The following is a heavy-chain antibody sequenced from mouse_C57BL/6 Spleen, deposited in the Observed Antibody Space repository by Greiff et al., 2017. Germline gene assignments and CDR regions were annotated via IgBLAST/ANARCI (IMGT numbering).Heavy chain of an antibody. CDR2: ISSGSSTI. V-gene: IGHV5-17*01. D-gene: IGHD3-2*02. J-gene: IGHJ4*01. CDR1: GFTFSDYG. CDR3: AREDSSGYVNAMDY. Sequence: EVQLVESGGGLVKPGGSLKLSCAASGFTFSDYGMHWVRQAPEKGLEWVAYISSGSSTIYYADTVKGRFTISRDNAKNTLFLQMTSLRSEDTAMYYCAREDSSGYVNAMDYWGQGTSVTVSS.